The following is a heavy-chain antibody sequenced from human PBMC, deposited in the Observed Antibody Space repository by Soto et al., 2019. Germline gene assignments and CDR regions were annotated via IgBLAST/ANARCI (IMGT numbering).Heavy chain of an antibody. CDR2: ITSSGSTI. Sequence: GGSLRLSCAASGFTFSDYYMSWIRQAPGKGLEWVSYITSSGSTIYYADSVKGRFTISRDNAKNSLYLQMDSLRAEDTAVYYCAREKTAMVTVDYWGQGTLVTVSS. CDR1: GFTFSDYY. CDR3: AREKTAMVTVDY. J-gene: IGHJ4*02. D-gene: IGHD5-18*01. V-gene: IGHV3-11*01.